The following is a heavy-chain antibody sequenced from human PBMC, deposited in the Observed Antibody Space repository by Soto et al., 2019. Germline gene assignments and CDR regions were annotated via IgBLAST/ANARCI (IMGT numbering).Heavy chain of an antibody. D-gene: IGHD3-10*01. J-gene: IGHJ4*02. CDR1: GFIFSTYG. CDR2: IWNDGSTK. CDR3: ARGPLYNSGSYQGRPNFDY. V-gene: IGHV3-33*01. Sequence: QAQLVESGGGVVQPGRSLRLSCAASGFIFSTYGMDWVRQAPGKGLEWVAVIWNDGSTKYYADSVKGRFTISRDNSKNTLYLEMNYLRAEDTAVYYCARGPLYNSGSYQGRPNFDYWGQGTLVTVSS.